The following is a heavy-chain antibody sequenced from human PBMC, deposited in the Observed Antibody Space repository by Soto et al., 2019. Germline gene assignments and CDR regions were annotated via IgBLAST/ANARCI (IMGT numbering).Heavy chain of an antibody. CDR2: IYYSGST. J-gene: IGHJ4*01. V-gene: IGHV4-39*07. Sequence: SSETLSITCTFSVGSISSSSYYWGWIRQPPGKGLEWIGSIYYSGSTYYNPSLKSRVTISVDTSKNQFSLRLISVTAADTAVYYCARAKVAPFPTLWGQGTMVTVSS. CDR1: VGSISSSSYY. CDR3: ARAKVAPFPTL. D-gene: IGHD4-4*01.